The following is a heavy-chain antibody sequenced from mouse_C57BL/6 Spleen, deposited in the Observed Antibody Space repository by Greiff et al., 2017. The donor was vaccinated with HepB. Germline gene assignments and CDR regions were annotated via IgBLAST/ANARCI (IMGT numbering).Heavy chain of an antibody. CDR2: IDPETGGT. V-gene: IGHV1-15*01. CDR3: IDSSGYPGFAY. CDR1: GYTFTDYE. J-gene: IGHJ3*01. Sequence: QVQLQQSGAELVRPGASVTLSCKASGYTFTDYEMHWVKQTPVHGLEWIGAIDPETGGTAYNQKFKGKAILTADKSSSTAYMERRSLTSEDSAVYYCIDSSGYPGFAYWGQGTLVTVSA. D-gene: IGHD3-2*02.